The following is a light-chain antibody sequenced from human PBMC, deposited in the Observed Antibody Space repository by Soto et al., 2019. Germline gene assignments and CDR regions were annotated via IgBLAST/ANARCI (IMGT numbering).Light chain of an antibody. CDR2: ASS. CDR3: QQADTFPLT. J-gene: IGKJ4*01. Sequence: DIQMTQSPASVSASVSDRVTITCRASQGIGSWLAWSQQQPGKAPKLLIYASSSLQIGVPSRFSGSVSVTDFTLTISSLQPEDFATYYCQQADTFPLTCGGGTKV. V-gene: IGKV1D-12*01. CDR1: QGIGSW.